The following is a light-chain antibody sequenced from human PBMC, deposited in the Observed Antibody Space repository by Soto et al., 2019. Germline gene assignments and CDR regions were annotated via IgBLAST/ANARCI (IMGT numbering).Light chain of an antibody. V-gene: IGKV3D-15*01. J-gene: IGKJ2*02. CDR2: DTS. CDR3: QQYDNRPPCT. CDR1: QSGSRF. Sequence: EIVMTQSPATLSVSPGERVTLSCRASQSGSRFLAWYQQRPGQAPRLLIYDTSTRATGVPARFSGSGSGTDVRITIRSLKYEDFTVYCCQQYDNRPPCTFGQGTQVEVK.